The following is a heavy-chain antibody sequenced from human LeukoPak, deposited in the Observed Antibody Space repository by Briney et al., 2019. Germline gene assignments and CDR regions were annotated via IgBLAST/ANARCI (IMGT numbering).Heavy chain of an antibody. J-gene: IGHJ4*02. CDR3: ATYRVATINYFDY. D-gene: IGHD5-12*01. CDR2: FHSSGST. V-gene: IGHV4-39*01. Sequence: SETLSLTCTVSGXSITSSDFYWVWIRQPPGKGLEWIGAFHSSGSTYYDPSLKSRVTISVDTSKNQFSLKVTSVSAADTAVYYCATYRVATINYFDYWGQGTLVTVSS. CDR1: GXSITSSDFY.